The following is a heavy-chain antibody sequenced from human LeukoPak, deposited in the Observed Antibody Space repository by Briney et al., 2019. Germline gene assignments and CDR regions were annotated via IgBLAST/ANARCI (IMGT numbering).Heavy chain of an antibody. CDR3: ARHDGVGGYYYGMDV. CDR2: IYHTGST. V-gene: IGHV4-59*08. CDR1: AGSISSYY. J-gene: IGHJ6*02. Sequence: PSETLSLTCTVSAGSISSYYWSWIRQPPGKGLEWIGYIYHTGSTSYHPSLSSRVTISVDTSENQFSLKLRSVTAADTAVYYCARHDGVGGYYYGMDVWGQGTLVTVSS. D-gene: IGHD1-26*01.